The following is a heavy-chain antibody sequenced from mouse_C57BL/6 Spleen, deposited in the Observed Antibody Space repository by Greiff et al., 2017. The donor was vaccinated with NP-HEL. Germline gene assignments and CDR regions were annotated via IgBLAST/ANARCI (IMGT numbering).Heavy chain of an antibody. V-gene: IGHV1-47*01. CDR1: GYTFTTYP. D-gene: IGHD2-1*01. Sequence: QVQLKESGAELVKPGASVKMSCKASGYTFTTYPIEWMKQNHGKSLEWIGNFHPYNDDTKYNEKFKGKATLTVEKSSSTVYLELSRLTSDDSAVYYCARGVYYGNYGGAMDYWGQGTSVTVSS. CDR3: ARGVYYGNYGGAMDY. J-gene: IGHJ4*01. CDR2: FHPYNDDT.